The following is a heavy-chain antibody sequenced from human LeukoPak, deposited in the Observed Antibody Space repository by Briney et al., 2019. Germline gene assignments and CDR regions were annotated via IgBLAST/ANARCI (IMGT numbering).Heavy chain of an antibody. CDR2: IYYSGST. CDR1: GGSISSSSYY. V-gene: IGHV4-39*01. D-gene: IGHD3-22*01. Sequence: SETLSLTCTVSGGSISSSSYYWGWIRQPPGKGLEWIGGIYYSGSTYYNPSLKSRVTISVDTSKNQFSLRLSSVTAADTAVYYCARLYDSRNYYWVYFDYWGQGTLVTVSS. CDR3: ARLYDSRNYYWVYFDY. J-gene: IGHJ4*02.